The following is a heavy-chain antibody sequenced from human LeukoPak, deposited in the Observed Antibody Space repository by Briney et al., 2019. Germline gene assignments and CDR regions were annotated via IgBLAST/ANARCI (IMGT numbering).Heavy chain of an antibody. CDR2: INHSGST. Sequence: SETLSLTCAVYGGSFSGYYWSWIRQPPGKGLEWIGEINHSGSTNYNPSLKSRVTISVDTSKNQFSLKLSSVTAADTAVYYCAGAGMVAAIFYLDYWGQGTLVTVSS. D-gene: IGHD2-15*01. J-gene: IGHJ4*02. CDR3: AGAGMVAAIFYLDY. V-gene: IGHV4-34*01. CDR1: GGSFSGYY.